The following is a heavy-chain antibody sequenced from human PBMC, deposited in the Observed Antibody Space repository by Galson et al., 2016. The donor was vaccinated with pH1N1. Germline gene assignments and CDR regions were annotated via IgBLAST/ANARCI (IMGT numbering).Heavy chain of an antibody. CDR2: INVDTGNT. CDR1: GYTFTCNG. D-gene: IGHD2-21*01. CDR3: ARAGNCDGDRCYGNGLDV. V-gene: IGHV1-18*01. Sequence: SVKVSCKASGYTFTCNGISWVRQAPGQGLEWMGWINVDTGNTVHAQKLQDRVTMTTDTSTKTAYMELRSLKSDDTAVYYCARAGNCDGDRCYGNGLDVWGQGTTVTVSS. J-gene: IGHJ6*02.